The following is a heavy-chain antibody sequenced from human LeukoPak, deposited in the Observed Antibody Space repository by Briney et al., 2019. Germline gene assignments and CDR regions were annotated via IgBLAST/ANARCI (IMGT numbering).Heavy chain of an antibody. V-gene: IGHV3-30*01. Sequence: GGSLRLSCAASGFTFSSYAMHWVRQAPGKGLEWVAVISYDGSNKYYADSVKGRFTISRDNSKNTLYLQMNSLRAEDTAVYYCAMTLKMRRHDDSSWYGDAFDIWGQGTMVTVSS. J-gene: IGHJ3*02. CDR3: AMTLKMRRHDDSSWYGDAFDI. CDR1: GFTFSSYA. CDR2: ISYDGSNK. D-gene: IGHD6-13*01.